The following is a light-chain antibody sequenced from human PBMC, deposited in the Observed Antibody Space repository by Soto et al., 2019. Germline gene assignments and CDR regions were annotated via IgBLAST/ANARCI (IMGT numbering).Light chain of an antibody. Sequence: EIVLTQSPGTLSLSPGERATLSCRASQSVSSNNLAWYQHKPGQATRVLIYGTSSRATGIPDRFSGSGSGTSFTLTITRLEHEDFAAYYCQHCSTSPPGTFGQGTKVEIK. CDR3: QHCSTSPPGT. V-gene: IGKV3-20*01. CDR2: GTS. CDR1: QSVSSNN. J-gene: IGKJ1*01.